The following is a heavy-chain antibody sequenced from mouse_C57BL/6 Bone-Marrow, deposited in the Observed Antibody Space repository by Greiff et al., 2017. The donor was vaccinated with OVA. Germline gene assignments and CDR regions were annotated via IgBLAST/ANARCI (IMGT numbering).Heavy chain of an antibody. J-gene: IGHJ4*01. D-gene: IGHD1-1*01. Sequence: DVQLQESGGGLVQPGGSMKLSCVASGFTFSNYWMNWVRQSPEKGLEWVAQIRLKSDNYATHYAESVKGRFTISRDDSKSSVYLQMNNLRAEDTGIYYCTGLFDYGSKGGRGDYWGQGTSVTVSS. CDR2: IRLKSDNYAT. CDR1: GFTFSNYW. CDR3: TGLFDYGSKGGRGDY. V-gene: IGHV6-3*01.